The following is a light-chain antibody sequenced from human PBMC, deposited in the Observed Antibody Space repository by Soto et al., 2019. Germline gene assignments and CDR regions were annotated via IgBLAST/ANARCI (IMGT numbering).Light chain of an antibody. CDR3: QEYNNWPPMNT. CDR2: GAS. J-gene: IGKJ2*01. CDR1: QSVSSN. Sequence: EIVMTQSPATLSASPGERATLSCTASQSVSSNLAWYQQKPGQAPRLLIYGASTKATGIPATFSGSGSGTEFTLTISSLESEDFAVYYCQEYNNWPPMNTFGQGAKLEIK. V-gene: IGKV3-15*01.